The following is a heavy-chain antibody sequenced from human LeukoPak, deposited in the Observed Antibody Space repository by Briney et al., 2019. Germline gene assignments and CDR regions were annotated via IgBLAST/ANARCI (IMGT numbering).Heavy chain of an antibody. CDR3: VKGYRQWLVDFDY. CDR1: GFTFSSYA. J-gene: IGHJ4*02. Sequence: GGSLRLSCSASGFTFSSYAMDWVRQAPGKGLGYVSVISSNGGSTYYADSVNGRFTISRDNSKTTLYLQMSSLRAEDTAVYYCVKGYRQWLVDFDYWGQGTLVTVSS. CDR2: ISSNGGST. V-gene: IGHV3-64D*06. D-gene: IGHD6-19*01.